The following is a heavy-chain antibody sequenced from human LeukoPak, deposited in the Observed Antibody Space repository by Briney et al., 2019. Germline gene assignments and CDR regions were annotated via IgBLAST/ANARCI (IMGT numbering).Heavy chain of an antibody. CDR2: IRSQDYGATT. Sequence: GGSLRLSCTASGFTFADSAMSWVRQAPGKGLQWVGFIRSQDYGATTEYAASVQGRFTMSRDDSKSIAYLQMNSLKTDDTAIYYCTREHFGGYQLAYWYFDLWGRGTLVTVSS. V-gene: IGHV3-49*04. CDR3: TREHFGGYQLAYWYFDL. J-gene: IGHJ2*01. CDR1: GFTFADSA. D-gene: IGHD5-12*01.